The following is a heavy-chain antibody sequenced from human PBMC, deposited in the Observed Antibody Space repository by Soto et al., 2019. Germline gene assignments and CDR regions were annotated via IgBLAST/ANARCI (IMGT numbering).Heavy chain of an antibody. J-gene: IGHJ6*02. CDR2: ISSSSSTI. Sequence: PXESLRLSCAASGFTFSSYSRNGVRQAPGKGLEWVSYISSSSSTIYYADSVKGRFTISRDNAKNSLYLQMNSLRDEDTAVYYCARDRYYYDSSGSSGGTDVWGQGTTVTVSS. D-gene: IGHD3-22*01. CDR1: GFTFSSYS. V-gene: IGHV3-48*02. CDR3: ARDRYYYDSSGSSGGTDV.